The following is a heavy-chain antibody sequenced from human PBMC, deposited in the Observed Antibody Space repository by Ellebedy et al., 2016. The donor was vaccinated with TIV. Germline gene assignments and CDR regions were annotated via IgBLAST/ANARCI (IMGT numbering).Heavy chain of an antibody. V-gene: IGHV3-53*01. D-gene: IGHD1-26*01. Sequence: GESLKISCAASGFTVTTNYMNLVRQAPGKGLEWVSVIFSAADGGETHYSDSVKGRFTIARDSSKSTLYLQMNSLRAEDTAVYYCAREGYSGGYRYFFDYWGQGTLVTVSS. J-gene: IGHJ4*02. CDR3: AREGYSGGYRYFFDY. CDR2: IFSAADGGET. CDR1: GFTVTTNY.